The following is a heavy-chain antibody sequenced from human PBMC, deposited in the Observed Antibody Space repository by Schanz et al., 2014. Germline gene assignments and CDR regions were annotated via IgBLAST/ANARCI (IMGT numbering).Heavy chain of an antibody. D-gene: IGHD4-17*01. V-gene: IGHV4-31*03. CDR2: ISYSGST. Sequence: QVQLQESGPGLVKPSQTLSLTCTVSGGSVSSGGDYWSWIRQHPGKGLERFGFISYSGSTYYNPSLKSRVTISVDTSKSQFSLNLSSATAADTAVYYCARDRGHGDLPGDIWGQGTMVTVSS. J-gene: IGHJ3*02. CDR3: ARDRGHGDLPGDI. CDR1: GGSVSSGGDY.